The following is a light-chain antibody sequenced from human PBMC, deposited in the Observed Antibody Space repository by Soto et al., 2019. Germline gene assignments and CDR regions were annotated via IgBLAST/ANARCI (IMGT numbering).Light chain of an antibody. V-gene: IGKV3-20*01. Sequence: EIVLTQSPGTLSLSAGERATLSCRASQSIPTSYLSWYQKKPGQAPRLLIYGTSTRATGIPDRFSGGGSGTDFILTINRLEPEDFAVYYCQLYGYSHRFTFGQGTKVEIK. CDR3: QLYGYSHRFT. CDR2: GTS. J-gene: IGKJ2*01. CDR1: QSIPTSY.